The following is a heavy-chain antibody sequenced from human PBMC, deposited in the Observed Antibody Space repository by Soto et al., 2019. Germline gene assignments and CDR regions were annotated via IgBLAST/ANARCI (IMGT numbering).Heavy chain of an antibody. Sequence: PGGSLRLSCTASVFTFSNSWMSWFRQAPGKGLEWVGRIKSKTDGGTTDYAAPVKGRSTISRDDSKNTLYLQMNSLKTEDTAVYYCTTIFGSYLAFDIWGQGTMVTVSS. CDR3: TTIFGSYLAFDI. D-gene: IGHD3-16*02. J-gene: IGHJ3*02. CDR2: IKSKTDGGTT. CDR1: VFTFSNSW. V-gene: IGHV3-15*01.